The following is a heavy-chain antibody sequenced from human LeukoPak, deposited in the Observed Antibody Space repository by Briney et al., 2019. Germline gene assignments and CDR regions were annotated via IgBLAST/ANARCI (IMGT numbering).Heavy chain of an antibody. CDR2: ISSSSSYI. J-gene: IGHJ4*02. D-gene: IGHD5-18*01. V-gene: IGHV3-21*01. CDR3: AHSSGYAYGLDH. Sequence: GGSLRLSCATSGFTSSSYSMSWVRQAPGKGLEWVSSISSSSSYIYYADSMRGRFTISRDNAKNSLYLQMNSLRAEDTAVYYCAHSSGYAYGLDHWGQGTLVTVSS. CDR1: GFTSSSYS.